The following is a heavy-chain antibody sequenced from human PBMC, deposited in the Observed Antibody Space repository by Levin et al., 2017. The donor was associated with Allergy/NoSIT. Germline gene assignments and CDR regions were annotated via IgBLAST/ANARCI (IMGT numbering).Heavy chain of an antibody. J-gene: IGHJ3*01. Sequence: GESLKISCAASGLTFSSHAMSWVRQAPGKGLEWISSISGSGDSTYYADSVKGRFTISRDNYKNTLTLQMSTLRAEDTAIYYCANGRLGYCSSPSCPEDVWGQGAMVTVSS. D-gene: IGHD2-2*01. CDR1: GLTFSSHA. CDR2: ISGSGDST. V-gene: IGHV3-23*01. CDR3: ANGRLGYCSSPSCPEDV.